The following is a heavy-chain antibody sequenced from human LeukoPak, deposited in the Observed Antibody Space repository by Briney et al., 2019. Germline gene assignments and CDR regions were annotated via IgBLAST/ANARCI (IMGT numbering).Heavy chain of an antibody. Sequence: GGSLRLSCAASGFTFNTYGMHWVRQTPGKGLEWVAFIWYDGSKKYYADSVKGRFTISRDNSKSTLYLQMNSLRAEDTAVYHCARATGELRTYYFDYWGQGTPVTVSS. V-gene: IGHV3-33*01. CDR1: GFTFNTYG. CDR3: ARATGELRTYYFDY. J-gene: IGHJ4*02. D-gene: IGHD1-7*01. CDR2: IWYDGSKK.